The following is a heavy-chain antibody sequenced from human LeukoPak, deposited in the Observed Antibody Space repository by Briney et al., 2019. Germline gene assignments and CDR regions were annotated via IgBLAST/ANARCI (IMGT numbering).Heavy chain of an antibody. J-gene: IGHJ4*02. V-gene: IGHV1-69*13. D-gene: IGHD2-2*01. CDR2: IIPIFGTA. CDR3: ARAKWEYCSSTSCLFDY. Sequence: SVKVSCKASGGTFSSYAISWVRQAPGQGLEWMGGIIPIFGTANYAQKFQGRVTITADESTSTAYMELSSLRSEDTAVYYCARAKWEYCSSTSCLFDYWGQGTLVTVSS. CDR1: GGTFSSYA.